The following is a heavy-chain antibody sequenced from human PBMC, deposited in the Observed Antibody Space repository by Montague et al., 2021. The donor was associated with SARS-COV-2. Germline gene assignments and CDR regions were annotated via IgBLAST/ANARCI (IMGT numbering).Heavy chain of an antibody. CDR3: ARVRYYGSGTSLGMDV. V-gene: IGHV4-34*01. D-gene: IGHD3-10*01. CDR2: ISQSEST. CDR1: GSWNCGAD. Sequence: SETLSLTCSRLGSWNCGADRKSIRLTPSHTLKWYADISQSESTNYNPSLKSRVTISVDTSKNQFSLQLSSVTAADTAVYYCARVRYYGSGTSLGMDVWGQGNTV. J-gene: IGHJ6*02.